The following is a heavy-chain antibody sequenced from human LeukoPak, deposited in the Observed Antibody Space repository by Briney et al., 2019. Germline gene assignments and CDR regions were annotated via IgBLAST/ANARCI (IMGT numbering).Heavy chain of an antibody. CDR3: ARDLRGYDRSWFDP. V-gene: IGHV4-4*07. CDR1: GGSISSYY. D-gene: IGHD5-12*01. CDR2: IYTSGST. Sequence: PSETLSLTCTVSGGSISSYYGSWIRQPAGKGLEWIGRIYTSGSTNYNPSLKSRVTMSVDTSKNQFSLKLSSVTAADTAVYYCARDLRGYDRSWFDPWGQGTLVTVSS. J-gene: IGHJ5*02.